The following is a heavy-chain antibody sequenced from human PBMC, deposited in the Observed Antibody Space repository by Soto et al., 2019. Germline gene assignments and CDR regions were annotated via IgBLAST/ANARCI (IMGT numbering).Heavy chain of an antibody. D-gene: IGHD3-3*01. V-gene: IGHV3-30*18. CDR2: MSYDGRNK. CDR3: AKDRVREWFSYGMDV. CDR1: GFTFSTYG. J-gene: IGHJ6*02. Sequence: QVQLVESGGGVVQPGRSLRLSCAASGFTFSTYGMHWVRQAPGKGLEWLAVMSYDGRNKYYADSVKGRFTISRDNSRNTLYLQMNSLRADDTAVYYCAKDRVREWFSYGMDVWGQGTTVTVSS.